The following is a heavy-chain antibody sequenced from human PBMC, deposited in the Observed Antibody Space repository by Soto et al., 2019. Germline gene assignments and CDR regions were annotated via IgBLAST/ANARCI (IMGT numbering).Heavy chain of an antibody. Sequence: EVQLVESGGGLVQPGGSLRLSCAASGFTFSSYWMHWVRQAPGKGLVWVSRINSDGSSTSYADSVKGRFTISRDNAKNTLYLQMNSRRAEDTAVYYCARVLRLGGVIGRSYYYGTDVWGQGTTVTVSS. CDR3: ARVLRLGGVIGRSYYYGTDV. CDR2: INSDGSST. CDR1: GFTFSSYW. V-gene: IGHV3-74*01. J-gene: IGHJ6*02. D-gene: IGHD3-16*02.